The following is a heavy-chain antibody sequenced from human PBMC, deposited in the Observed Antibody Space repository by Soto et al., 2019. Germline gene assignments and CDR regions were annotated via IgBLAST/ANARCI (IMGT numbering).Heavy chain of an antibody. CDR3: ARDLGGSYLAYYFDY. Sequence: XSVKVSCNASGYTFTSYAMHWVRQAPVQRLEWMGWINAGNGNTKYSQKFQGRVTITRDTSASTAYMELSSLRSEDTAVYYCARDLGGSYLAYYFDYWGQGTLVTVSS. D-gene: IGHD1-26*01. CDR1: GYTFTSYA. CDR2: INAGNGNT. J-gene: IGHJ4*02. V-gene: IGHV1-3*01.